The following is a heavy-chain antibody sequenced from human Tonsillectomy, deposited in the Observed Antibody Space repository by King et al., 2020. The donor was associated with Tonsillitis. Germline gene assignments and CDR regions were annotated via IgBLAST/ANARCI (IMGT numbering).Heavy chain of an antibody. CDR3: ARGPPEVYDGGGYYFFDY. Sequence: VQLPQWGAGLLKPSETLSLTRAVYGGSFSGYYWTWIRQPPGKGLEWIGEINHSGRTNYNPSLKSRVTISVDTSKNQFSLRLSSVTAADMAVYYCARGPPEVYDGGGYYFFDYWGQGSLVTVSS. CDR2: INHSGRT. D-gene: IGHD3-22*01. J-gene: IGHJ4*02. V-gene: IGHV4-34*01. CDR1: GGSFSGYY.